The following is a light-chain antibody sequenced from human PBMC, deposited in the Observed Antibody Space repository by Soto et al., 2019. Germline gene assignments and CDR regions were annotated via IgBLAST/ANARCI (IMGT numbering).Light chain of an antibody. CDR3: SSYTSSSTPSV. Sequence: QSALTQPASVSGSPGQSITISCTGTSSDVGGYNYVSWYQQHPGKAPKLMIYEVSNRPSGVSNRFSGSKSGNTASLTISGLQGEGEADYYCSSYTSSSTPSVFGTGTKVTVL. J-gene: IGLJ1*01. CDR1: SSDVGGYNY. CDR2: EVS. V-gene: IGLV2-14*01.